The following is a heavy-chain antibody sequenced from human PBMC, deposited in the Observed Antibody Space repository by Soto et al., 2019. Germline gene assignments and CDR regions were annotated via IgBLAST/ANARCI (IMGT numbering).Heavy chain of an antibody. Sequence: PSETLSLTCAVYGGSFSGYYWSWIRQPPGKGLERIGELNHSGSTNYNPSLKSRVTISVDTSKNQLSLKLSSGTAGVTAVYYWARAALRQITMVGGVIGRYYYYGMGVWDHGTTGTVSS. V-gene: IGHV4-34*01. D-gene: IGHD3-10*01. CDR3: ARAALRQITMVGGVIGRYYYYGMGV. CDR1: GGSFSGYY. CDR2: LNHSGST. J-gene: IGHJ6*02.